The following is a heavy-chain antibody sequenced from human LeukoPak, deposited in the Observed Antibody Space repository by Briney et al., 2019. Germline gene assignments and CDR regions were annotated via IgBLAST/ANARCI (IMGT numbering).Heavy chain of an antibody. J-gene: IGHJ4*02. CDR3: AREPVPAAMNY. D-gene: IGHD2-2*01. Sequence: PGGSLRLSCAASGFTFSSYWMSWVRQAPGKGLEWVANIKQDGSEKYYVDSVKGRFTISRDNAKSSLYLQMNSLRAEDTAVYYCAREPVPAAMNYWGQGTLVAVSS. V-gene: IGHV3-7*01. CDR1: GFTFSSYW. CDR2: IKQDGSEK.